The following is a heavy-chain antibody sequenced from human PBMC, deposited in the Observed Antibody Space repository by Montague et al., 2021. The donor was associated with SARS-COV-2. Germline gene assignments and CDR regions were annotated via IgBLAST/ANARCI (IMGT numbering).Heavy chain of an antibody. Sequence: SETLSLTCTVSGGSISSSSYYWGWIRQPPGKGLEWIGSIYYSGSTYYNPFLKSRVTISVDTSKNQFSLKLSSVTAADTAVYYCARHAGKRITIFGVVKGQYYFDYWGQGTLVTVSS. CDR1: GGSISSSSYY. CDR2: IYYSGST. V-gene: IGHV4-39*01. J-gene: IGHJ4*02. D-gene: IGHD3-3*01. CDR3: ARHAGKRITIFGVVKGQYYFDY.